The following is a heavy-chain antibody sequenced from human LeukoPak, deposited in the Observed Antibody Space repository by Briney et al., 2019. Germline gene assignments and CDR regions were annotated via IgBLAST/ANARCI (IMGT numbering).Heavy chain of an antibody. CDR1: GFIFSDYG. Sequence: WGSLRLSCAASGFIFSDYGMNWVRLAPGKGLEWVSSIRFGISHIYYADPVKGRFTISRDNAEDSMYLQLNSLRAEDTAVYYCARFYGGNSNGFDIWGQGTMVTVSS. CDR3: ARFYGGNSNGFDI. J-gene: IGHJ3*02. D-gene: IGHD4-23*01. CDR2: IRFGISHI. V-gene: IGHV3-21*06.